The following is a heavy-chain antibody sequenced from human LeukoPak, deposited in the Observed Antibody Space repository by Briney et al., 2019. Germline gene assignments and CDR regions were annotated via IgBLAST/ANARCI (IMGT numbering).Heavy chain of an antibody. Sequence: GGSLRLSCAASGFTFSSYAMSWVRQAPGKGLEWVSAISGSGGSTYYADSVKGRFTVSRDTSKNTLYLQMNSLRAEDTAVYYCAKMNRVGYLLLPFGDSWGQGTLVTVSS. V-gene: IGHV3-23*01. CDR1: GFTFSSYA. CDR3: AKMNRVGYLLLPFGDS. J-gene: IGHJ4*02. CDR2: ISGSGGST. D-gene: IGHD1-26*01.